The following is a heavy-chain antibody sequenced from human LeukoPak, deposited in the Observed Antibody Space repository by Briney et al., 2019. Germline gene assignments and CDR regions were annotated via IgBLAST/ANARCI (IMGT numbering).Heavy chain of an antibody. J-gene: IGHJ4*02. CDR2: ICTSGST. CDR3: AEGGQWLRV. CDR1: GGSISSYC. Sequence: SETLSLTCTVSGGSISSYCWSCIRQPAGKGLEWIGRICTSGSTNYNPSLKRRVTMSVDTSKNQFSLKLSSVTAADTAVYYCAEGGQWLRVWGQGTLVTVSS. V-gene: IGHV4-4*07. D-gene: IGHD6-19*01.